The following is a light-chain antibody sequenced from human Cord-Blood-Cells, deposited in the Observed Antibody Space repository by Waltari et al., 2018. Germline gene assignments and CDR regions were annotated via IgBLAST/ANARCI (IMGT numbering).Light chain of an antibody. CDR3: NSRDSSGNHLV. CDR1: SLRSYY. V-gene: IGLV3-19*01. J-gene: IGLJ3*02. CDR2: GKN. Sequence: SSELTQDPAVSVALGQTVRITCPEDSLRSYYASWYQQKPGQAPVLVIYGKNNRPSGIPDRFSGSSSGNTASLTITGAQAEDEADYYCNSRDSSGNHLVFGGGTKLTVL.